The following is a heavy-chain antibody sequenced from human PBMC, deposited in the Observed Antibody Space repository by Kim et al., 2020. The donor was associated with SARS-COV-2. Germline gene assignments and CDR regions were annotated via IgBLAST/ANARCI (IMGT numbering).Heavy chain of an antibody. CDR3: ARDTSSSWPHWLVP. V-gene: IGHV1-2*02. CDR1: GYTFTGYY. D-gene: IGHD6-13*01. J-gene: IGHJ5*02. CDR2: INPNSGIT. Sequence: ASVKVSCKASGYTFTGYYIHWVRQAPGQGLEWMGWINPNSGITNYAQNFQGRVTMTRDTSISTVYMELSGLRSDDTAVYYCARDTSSSWPHWLVPWGQGTLVTVAS.